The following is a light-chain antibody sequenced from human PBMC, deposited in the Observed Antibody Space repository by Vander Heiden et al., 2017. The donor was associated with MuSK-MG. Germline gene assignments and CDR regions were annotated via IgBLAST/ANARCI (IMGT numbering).Light chain of an antibody. J-gene: IGLJ2*01. CDR1: SSDVGGYNY. Sequence: QSALTQPASVSGSPGQPTTISCTGTSSDVGGYNYVSWYQQHPGKAPKLMIYDVSKRPSGVSNRFSGSKSGNTASLTISGLQAEDEADYYCSSYTSSSTRVFGGGTKLTVL. CDR3: SSYTSSSTRV. CDR2: DVS. V-gene: IGLV2-14*01.